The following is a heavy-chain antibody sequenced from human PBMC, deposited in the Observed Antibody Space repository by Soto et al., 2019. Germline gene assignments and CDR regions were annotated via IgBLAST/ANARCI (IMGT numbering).Heavy chain of an antibody. CDR3: AAELGFGKLSVV. CDR2: IIPLFSTT. D-gene: IGHD3-10*01. J-gene: IGHJ6*02. CDR1: GDTFKNCV. V-gene: IGHV1-69*01. Sequence: QVQVVQSGVEVRRPGSSVKVSCKASGDTFKNCVISWVRQAPGQGLEWMGGIIPLFSTTDFAQRFQGRLTITTDESTTTAYMELSRLRSEDTATYYCAAELGFGKLSVVWGQGTTVSVSS.